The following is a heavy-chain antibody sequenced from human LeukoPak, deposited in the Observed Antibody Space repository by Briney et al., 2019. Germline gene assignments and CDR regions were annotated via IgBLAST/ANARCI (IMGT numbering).Heavy chain of an antibody. Sequence: SETLSLTCTVSGGSTSSSSYYWGWIRQPPGKGLEWIGSISYSGSTYYNSSLKSRVTMSADTSKNQFFLKLSSVTAADTAVYYCARESRVYGGNSGAYGYWGQGTLVTVSS. J-gene: IGHJ4*02. CDR2: ISYSGST. CDR3: ARESRVYGGNSGAYGY. CDR1: GGSTSSSSYY. V-gene: IGHV4-39*02. D-gene: IGHD4-23*01.